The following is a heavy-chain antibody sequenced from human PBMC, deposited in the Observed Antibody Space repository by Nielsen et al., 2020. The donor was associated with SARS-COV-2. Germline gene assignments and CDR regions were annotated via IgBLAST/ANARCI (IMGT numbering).Heavy chain of an antibody. V-gene: IGHV4-59*01. J-gene: IGHJ6*02. D-gene: IGHD3-22*01. CDR2: IYYSGST. CDR1: GGSISSYY. CDR3: ARIYDDNAARGYYYGMDV. Sequence: SETLSLTCTVSGGSISSYYWSWIRQPPGKGLEWIGYIYYSGSTNYNPSLKSRVTISVDTSKNQFSLKLSSVTAADTAVYYCARIYDDNAARGYYYGMDVWGQGTTVTVSS.